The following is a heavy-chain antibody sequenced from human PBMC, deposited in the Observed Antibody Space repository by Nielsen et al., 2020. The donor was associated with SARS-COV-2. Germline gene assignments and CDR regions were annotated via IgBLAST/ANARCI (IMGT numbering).Heavy chain of an antibody. Sequence: GESLKISCATSGFTFSSYAMHWVRQAPGKGLEWVAVISYDGSNRYYADSVKGRFTISRDNAKNSLYLQMNSLRAEDTAVYYCARGGSKYYDYVWGSYRAPNYYYYYMDVWGKGTTVTVSS. CDR3: ARGGSKYYDYVWGSYRAPNYYYYYMDV. J-gene: IGHJ6*03. V-gene: IGHV3-30*04. CDR1: GFTFSSYA. CDR2: ISYDGSNR. D-gene: IGHD3-16*02.